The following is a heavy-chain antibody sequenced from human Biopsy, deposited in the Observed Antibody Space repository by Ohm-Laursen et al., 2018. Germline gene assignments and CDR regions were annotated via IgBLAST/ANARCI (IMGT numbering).Heavy chain of an antibody. J-gene: IGHJ6*02. CDR2: INHSGRT. Sequence: SETLSLTCVVYGESFNGCYWSWIRQTLGKGLEWIGEINHSGRTNYNPSLKSRVTISVDTSKNQFSLKVRSVTAADTAVYYCVRGVDYYDPYHYYALDVWGQGTTVTVSS. CDR1: GESFNGCY. CDR3: VRGVDYYDPYHYYALDV. V-gene: IGHV4-34*01. D-gene: IGHD3-22*01.